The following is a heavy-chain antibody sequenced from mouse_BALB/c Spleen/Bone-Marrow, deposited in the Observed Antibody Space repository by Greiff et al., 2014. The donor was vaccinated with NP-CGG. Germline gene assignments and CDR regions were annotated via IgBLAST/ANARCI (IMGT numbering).Heavy chain of an antibody. Sequence: VQLQQSGPELVKPGASVKISCKASGYTFTDYNMHWVKQSPGKSLEWIGYIYPYNGGTGYNQKFKSKATLAVDNSSSTAYMGLRSLTSEDSAVYYCTRREYGNYGYAMDYWGQGTSVTVSS. V-gene: IGHV1S29*02. CDR3: TRREYGNYGYAMDY. CDR2: IYPYNGGT. D-gene: IGHD2-10*02. J-gene: IGHJ4*01. CDR1: GYTFTDYN.